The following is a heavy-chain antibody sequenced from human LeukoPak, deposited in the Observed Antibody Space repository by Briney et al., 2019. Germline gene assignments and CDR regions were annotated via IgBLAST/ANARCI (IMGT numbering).Heavy chain of an antibody. J-gene: IGHJ4*02. CDR3: ARGVYYYDSSGYYKY. CDR1: RFTFSAYW. Sequence: GGSLRLSCAASRFTFSAYWMSWVRQAPGMGLEWVANIRPDGSEKYYVDSVKGRFTISRDNAKKSLYLQMNSLRAEDTAVYYCARGVYYYDSSGYYKYWGQGTLVTVSS. CDR2: IRPDGSEK. V-gene: IGHV3-7*03. D-gene: IGHD3-22*01.